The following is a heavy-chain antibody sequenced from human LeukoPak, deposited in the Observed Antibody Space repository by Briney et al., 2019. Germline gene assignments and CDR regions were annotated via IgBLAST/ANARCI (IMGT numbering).Heavy chain of an antibody. V-gene: IGHV3-48*01. D-gene: IGHD6-13*01. CDR3: ARASIAAAGYYFDY. J-gene: IGHJ4*02. CDR1: GFTFSSYS. CDR2: ISSSSSTI. Sequence: GGSLRLSCAASGFTFSSYSMNWVRQAPGKGLEWVSYISSSSSTIYYADSVKGRFTFSRDNSKNTLYLQMNSLRAEDTAVYYCARASIAAAGYYFDYWGQGTLVTVSS.